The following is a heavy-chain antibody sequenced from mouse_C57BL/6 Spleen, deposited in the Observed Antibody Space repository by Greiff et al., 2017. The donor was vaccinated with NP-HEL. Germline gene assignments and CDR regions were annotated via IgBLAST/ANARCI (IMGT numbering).Heavy chain of an antibody. J-gene: IGHJ4*01. CDR3: ARDGFNYAMDY. CDR2: ISYDGSN. Sequence: EVKLVESGPGLVKPSQSLSLTCSVTGYSITSGYYWNWIRQFPGNKLEWMGYISYDGSNNYNPSLKNRISITRDTSKNQFFLKLNSVTTEDTATYYCARDGFNYAMDYWGQGTSVTVSS. CDR1: GYSITSGYY. V-gene: IGHV3-6*01.